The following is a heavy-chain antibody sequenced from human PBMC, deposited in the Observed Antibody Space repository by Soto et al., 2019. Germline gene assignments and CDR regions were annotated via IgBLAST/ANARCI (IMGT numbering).Heavy chain of an antibody. J-gene: IGHJ4*02. V-gene: IGHV3-64D*06. CDR3: VNFGEQIGKDQDTMEY. Sequence: GGSLRLSCSASGFTFSSYAMHWVRQAPGKGLEYFSAISSNGGSTYYADSVKGRFTISRDNSKNTLYLQMSSLRAEDTAVYYCVNFGEQIGKDQDTMEYWGQGTLVTVSS. CDR1: GFTFSSYA. CDR2: ISSNGGST. D-gene: IGHD3-3*01.